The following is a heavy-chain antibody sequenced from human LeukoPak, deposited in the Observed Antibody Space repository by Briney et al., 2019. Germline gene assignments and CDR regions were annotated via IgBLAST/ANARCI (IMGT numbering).Heavy chain of an antibody. CDR1: GGSFSGYY. J-gene: IGHJ4*02. D-gene: IGHD6-19*01. CDR3: AREPIAVAGTGY. CDR2: INHSGST. V-gene: IGHV4-34*01. Sequence: SETLSLTCAVYGGSFSGYYWSWICQPPGKGLEWIGEINHSGSTNYNPSLKSRVTISVDTSKNQFSLKLSSVTAADTAVYYCAREPIAVAGTGYWGQGTLVTVSS.